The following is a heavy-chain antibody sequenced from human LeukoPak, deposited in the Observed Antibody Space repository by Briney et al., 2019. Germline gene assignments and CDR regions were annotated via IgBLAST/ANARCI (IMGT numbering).Heavy chain of an antibody. V-gene: IGHV3-21*01. CDR2: ITSSGTYM. Sequence: GGSLRLSCAASGFIFSAYTMSWVRQAPGKGLEWVSSITSSGTYMYYADSVKGRFTISRDNAKDSLYLQMNSLSAEDTAVYYCAGVGSSNGDWVKFDYWGQGTLITVSS. J-gene: IGHJ4*02. D-gene: IGHD2-2*01. CDR1: GFIFSAYT. CDR3: AGVGSSNGDWVKFDY.